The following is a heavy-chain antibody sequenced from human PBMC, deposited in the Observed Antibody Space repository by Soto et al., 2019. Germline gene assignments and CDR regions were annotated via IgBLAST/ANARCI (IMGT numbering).Heavy chain of an antibody. V-gene: IGHV4-31*03. CDR1: GGSISSGGYY. Sequence: PSETLSLTCTVSGGSISSGGYYGSWIRQHPGKGLEWIGYIYYSGSTYYNPSLKSRVTISVDTSKNQFSLKLSSVTAADTAVYYCARDRAVVVAATHYYYGMDVWGQGTTVTVSS. D-gene: IGHD2-15*01. CDR2: IYYSGST. CDR3: ARDRAVVVAATHYYYGMDV. J-gene: IGHJ6*02.